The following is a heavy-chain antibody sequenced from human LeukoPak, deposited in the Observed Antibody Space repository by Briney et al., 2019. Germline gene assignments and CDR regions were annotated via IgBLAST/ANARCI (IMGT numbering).Heavy chain of an antibody. J-gene: IGHJ4*02. V-gene: IGHV4-34*01. Sequence: SETLSLTCAVYGGSFSGYYWSWIRQPPGKGLEWIGEIYHSGSTNYNPSLKSRVTISVDKSKDQFSLKLTSVTAADTAVYYCARGDSSGYPDYWGQGSLVTVSS. D-gene: IGHD3-22*01. CDR3: ARGDSSGYPDY. CDR2: IYHSGST. CDR1: GGSFSGYY.